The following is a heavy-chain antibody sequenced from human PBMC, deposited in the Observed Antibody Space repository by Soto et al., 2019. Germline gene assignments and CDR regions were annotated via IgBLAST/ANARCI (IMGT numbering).Heavy chain of an antibody. V-gene: IGHV3-48*02. CDR2: ISGGSSTI. Sequence: EVQLVESGGGLVQPGGSLRLSCVASGFTFSSYSMNWVRQAPGKGLGWVSYISGGSSTIYYADSVEGRFTISRDNAKNSVYLQMNSLRDEDTAVYYCARVIAMDLLLHTAPGYWGQGTLVTVSS. CDR1: GFTFSSYS. J-gene: IGHJ4*02. D-gene: IGHD5-18*01. CDR3: ARVIAMDLLLHTAPGY.